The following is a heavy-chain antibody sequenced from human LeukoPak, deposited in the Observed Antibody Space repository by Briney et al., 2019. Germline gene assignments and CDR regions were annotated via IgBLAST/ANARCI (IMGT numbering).Heavy chain of an antibody. CDR3: ARLWMLVDY. Sequence: SETLSLTCAVYGGSFSGYYWSWIRQPPGKGLEWIGEISHSGSTNYNPSLKSRVTISVDTSKNQFSLKLSSVTAADTAVYYCARLWMLVDYWGQGTLVTVSS. V-gene: IGHV4-34*01. J-gene: IGHJ4*02. D-gene: IGHD2-8*01. CDR2: ISHSGST. CDR1: GGSFSGYY.